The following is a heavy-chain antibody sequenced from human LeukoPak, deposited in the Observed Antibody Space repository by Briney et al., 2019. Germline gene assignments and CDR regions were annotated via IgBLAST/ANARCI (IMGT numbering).Heavy chain of an antibody. J-gene: IGHJ4*02. CDR2: IRSKGNNYAT. V-gene: IGHV3-73*01. D-gene: IGHD3-16*01. CDR3: TRLYDSRFDY. Sequence: PGGSLRLSCAASGFTFSGSAMHWVRQASGKGLEWVGRIRSKGNNYATAYAASVKGRFTISRDDSKNTAYLQMSRLKTEDTAVYYCTRLYDSRFDYWGQGTLVTVSS. CDR1: GFTFSGSA.